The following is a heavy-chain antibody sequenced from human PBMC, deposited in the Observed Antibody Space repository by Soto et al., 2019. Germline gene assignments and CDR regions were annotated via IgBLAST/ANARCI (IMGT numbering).Heavy chain of an antibody. J-gene: IGHJ4*02. CDR2: IKRRADGGTT. CDR3: TAGCCSGGSWYSFVY. Sequence: EVQLVESGGGLVKPGGSLSLSCAASGFTFSNVWMSWVRQAPGKGLEWVARIKRRADGGTTDYATPVRGRFTVSRDDSNNTLYLQMNSLKTEDADVYYYTAGCCSGGSWYSFVYWGQGTLVTVSS. D-gene: IGHD2-15*01. CDR1: GFTFSNVW. V-gene: IGHV3-15*01.